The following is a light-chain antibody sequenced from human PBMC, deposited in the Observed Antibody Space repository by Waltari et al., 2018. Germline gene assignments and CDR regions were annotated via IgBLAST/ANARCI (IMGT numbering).Light chain of an antibody. Sequence: SYELTQSPSVSVSPGQTVRITCSGDALTRQYVCWYQPKSGQAPVLPNYADTKRPSRIPERFSGSSSGTVATLTLTGAQVDDDADYYCYSTEPGDNYRGVFAGGTKLTVL. V-gene: IGLV3-10*01. CDR1: ALTRQY. CDR2: ADT. CDR3: YSTEPGDNYRGV. J-gene: IGLJ3*02.